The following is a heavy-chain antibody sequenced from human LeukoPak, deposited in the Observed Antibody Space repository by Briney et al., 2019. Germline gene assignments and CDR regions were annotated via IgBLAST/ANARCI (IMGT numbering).Heavy chain of an antibody. D-gene: IGHD7-27*01. CDR3: ARVAIPCLWGYHY. CDR1: GGTFISYA. Sequence: ASVKVSCKASGGTFISYAISWVRQAPGQGLEWMGGIIPIFGTANYAQKFQGRVTITADESTSTAYMELSSLRSEDTAVYYCARVAIPCLWGYHYWGQGTLVTVSS. J-gene: IGHJ4*02. CDR2: IIPIFGTA. V-gene: IGHV1-69*13.